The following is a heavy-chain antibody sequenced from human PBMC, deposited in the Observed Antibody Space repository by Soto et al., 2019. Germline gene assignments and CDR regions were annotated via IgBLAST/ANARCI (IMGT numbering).Heavy chain of an antibody. Sequence: ASVKVSCKASGYTFTSYGISWVRQAPGQGLEWMGWISAYNGNTNYAQKLQGRVTMTSDTSISTAYMELSSLRSEDTAVYYCARSDVLSAATSYYYYYYYMDVWGKGTTVTVSS. CDR2: ISAYNGNT. V-gene: IGHV1-18*01. D-gene: IGHD2-2*01. CDR3: ARSDVLSAATSYYYYYYYMDV. CDR1: GYTFTSYG. J-gene: IGHJ6*03.